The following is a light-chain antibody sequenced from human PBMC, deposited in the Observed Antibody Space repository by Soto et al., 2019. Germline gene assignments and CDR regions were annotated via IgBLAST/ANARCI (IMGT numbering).Light chain of an antibody. CDR3: QHYGSSPLLT. J-gene: IGKJ4*01. CDR2: GAS. Sequence: EIVLTQSPGTLSLSPGERATLSCRASQSVSSSYLAWYQQKPGQAPRLLIYGASSRATGIPDRFSGSGSGKDFTLTISRLEPEDFAVYYYQHYGSSPLLTFGGGTKVEIK. CDR1: QSVSSSY. V-gene: IGKV3-20*01.